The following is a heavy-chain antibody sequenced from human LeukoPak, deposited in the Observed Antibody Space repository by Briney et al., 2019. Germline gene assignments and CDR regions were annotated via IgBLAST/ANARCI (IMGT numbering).Heavy chain of an antibody. CDR2: ISAYNGNK. CDR1: GHSFTSYG. D-gene: IGHD4-17*01. J-gene: IGHJ4*02. CDR3: ARAHMTTVTDNFDY. V-gene: IGHV1-18*01. Sequence: AAVKVSCKASGHSFTSYGISWVRQAPRQGLEWMGWISAYNGNKNYAQKLQGRVTMTTDTSTSTAYMELRSLRSDDTAVYYCARAHMTTVTDNFDYWGQGTLVTVSS.